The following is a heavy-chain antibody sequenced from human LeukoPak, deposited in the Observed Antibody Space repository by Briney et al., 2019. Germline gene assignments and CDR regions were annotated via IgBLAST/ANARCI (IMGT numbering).Heavy chain of an antibody. Sequence: ASVKVSCKASGYTFTGYYMHWVRQAPGQGLEWMGWINPNSGRTNYAQKFQGRVTMTRDTSISTAYMELSRLRSDDTAVYYCARVRDGYNYGYWGQGTLVTVSS. V-gene: IGHV1-2*02. D-gene: IGHD5-24*01. J-gene: IGHJ4*02. CDR1: GYTFTGYY. CDR3: ARVRDGYNYGY. CDR2: INPNSGRT.